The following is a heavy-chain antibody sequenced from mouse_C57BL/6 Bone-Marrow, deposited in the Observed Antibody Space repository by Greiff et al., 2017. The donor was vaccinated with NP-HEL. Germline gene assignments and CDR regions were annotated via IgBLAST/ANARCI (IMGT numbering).Heavy chain of an antibody. V-gene: IGHV1-54*01. J-gene: IGHJ4*01. Sequence: QVQLKQSGAELVRPGTSVKVSCKASGYAFTNYLIEWVKQRPGQGLEWIGVINPGSGGTNYNEKFKGKATLTADKSSSTAYMQLSSLTSEDSAVYFCARWMIRLGYYYAMDYWGQGTSVTVSS. CDR1: GYAFTNYL. CDR3: ARWMIRLGYYYAMDY. CDR2: INPGSGGT. D-gene: IGHD2-12*01.